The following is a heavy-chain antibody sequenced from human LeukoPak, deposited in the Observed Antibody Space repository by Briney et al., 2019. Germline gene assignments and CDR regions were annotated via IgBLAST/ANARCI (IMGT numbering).Heavy chain of an antibody. CDR2: VYRSGST. Sequence: PSQTLSLTCAVSGGSVNTGGFSWSWIRQPPGQGLEWIVYVYRSGSTLYNPSLHSRVVMSLDKSNNRFSLQLHSVTAADTAMYFCARNVGLAAATAAGAFDVWGQGTMVTVSS. CDR1: GGSVNTGGFS. J-gene: IGHJ3*01. CDR3: ARNVGLAAATAAGAFDV. D-gene: IGHD6-25*01. V-gene: IGHV4-30-2*01.